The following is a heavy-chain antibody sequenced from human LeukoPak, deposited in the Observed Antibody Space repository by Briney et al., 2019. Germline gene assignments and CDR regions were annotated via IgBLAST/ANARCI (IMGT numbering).Heavy chain of an antibody. V-gene: IGHV1-69*06. CDR3: ARASKRGYYYYYYMDV. CDR1: GGTFSSYA. CDR2: IIPIFGTA. Sequence: GASVKVSRKASGGTFSSYAISWVRQAPGQGLEWMGGIIPIFGTANYAQKFQGRVTITADKSTSTAYMELSSLRSEDTAVYYCARASKRGYYYYYYMDVWGKGTTVTVSS. J-gene: IGHJ6*03. D-gene: IGHD4-11*01.